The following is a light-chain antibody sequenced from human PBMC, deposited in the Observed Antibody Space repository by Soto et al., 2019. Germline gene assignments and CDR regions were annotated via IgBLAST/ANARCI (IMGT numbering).Light chain of an antibody. Sequence: EIVMTQSPATLSVSPGERATLSCRASQSVSSNLAWYQQKPGQAPRLLIYGASTRATGIPARFSGSGSGTEFAITLSSLQSEDFAVYYCQQYNNRSPWTFGQGTKVEIK. CDR2: GAS. CDR3: QQYNNRSPWT. J-gene: IGKJ1*01. V-gene: IGKV3-15*01. CDR1: QSVSSN.